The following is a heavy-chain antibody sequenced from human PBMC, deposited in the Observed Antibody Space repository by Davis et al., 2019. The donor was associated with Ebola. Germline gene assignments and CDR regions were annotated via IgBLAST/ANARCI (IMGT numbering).Heavy chain of an antibody. CDR1: GFTVSSNY. CDR2: IYSGGST. V-gene: IGHV3-53*05. CDR3: ARVGYCSSTSCEKGMDV. D-gene: IGHD2-2*01. J-gene: IGHJ6*02. Sequence: PGGSLRLSCAASGFTVSSNYMSWVRQAPGKGLEWVSVIYSGGSTYYADSVKGRFTISRDNSKNTLYLQMNSLRAEDTAVYYCARVGYCSSTSCEKGMDVWGQGTTVTVSS.